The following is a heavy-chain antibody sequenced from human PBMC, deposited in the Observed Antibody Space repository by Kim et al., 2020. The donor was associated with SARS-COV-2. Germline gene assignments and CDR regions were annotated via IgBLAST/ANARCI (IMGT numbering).Heavy chain of an antibody. CDR2: IYYSGST. J-gene: IGHJ5*02. D-gene: IGHD3-22*01. CDR1: GGSISSYY. CDR3: ARDYYDSSGLYNWFYP. V-gene: IGHV4-59*01. Sequence: SETLSLTCTVSGGSISSYYWSWIRQPPGKGLEWLGYIYYSGSTNYNPSLTSRVTISVDTSKNQFSLKLSSVTASYTAVYYCARDYYDSSGLYNWFYPW.